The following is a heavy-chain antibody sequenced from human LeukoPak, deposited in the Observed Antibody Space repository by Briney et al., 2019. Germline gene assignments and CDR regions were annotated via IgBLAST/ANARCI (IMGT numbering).Heavy chain of an antibody. CDR1: GFTFSSYA. J-gene: IGHJ4*02. V-gene: IGHV3-30-3*01. D-gene: IGHD2-15*01. CDR3: ARSYCSGGSCYVRGFFHY. CDR2: ISYDGSNK. Sequence: GGSLRLSCAASGFTFSSYAMHWVCQAPGKGLEWVAVISYDGSNKYYADSVKGRFTISRDNSKNTLYLQMNSLRAEDTAVYYCARSYCSGGSCYVRGFFHYWGQGTLVTVSS.